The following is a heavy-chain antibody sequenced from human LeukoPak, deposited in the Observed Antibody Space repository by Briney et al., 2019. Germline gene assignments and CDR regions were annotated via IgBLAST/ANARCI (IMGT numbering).Heavy chain of an antibody. CDR2: ISGSGRDT. CDR3: ARHTTVAGGRYFHY. CDR1: GFTFRPYD. J-gene: IGHJ4*02. V-gene: IGHV3-23*01. D-gene: IGHD3-16*01. Sequence: ARGSLRLSCAAFGFTFRPYDMSWVRQAPGKGPEWVAGISGSGRDTHYAHSLRGRFTISSDTSKTTLYLQMTSLRAEDTAIYYCARHTTVAGGRYFHYWGQGTMVTVSS.